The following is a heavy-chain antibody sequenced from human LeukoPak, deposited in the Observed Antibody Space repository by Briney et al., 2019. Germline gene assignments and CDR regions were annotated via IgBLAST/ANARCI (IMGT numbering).Heavy chain of an antibody. D-gene: IGHD2-2*01. CDR1: GFTFSSYS. CDR2: ISDDGSKK. V-gene: IGHV3-30-3*01. J-gene: IGHJ4*02. Sequence: GRSLRLSCAASGFTFSSYSMHWVRQAPGKGLEWVAVISDDGSKKSYADSVKGRFTVSRDNSKNTLYLQMNSPRVEDTAVYYCAGEGGYCSSTTCYFDSWGQGTLVTVSS. CDR3: AGEGGYCSSTTCYFDS.